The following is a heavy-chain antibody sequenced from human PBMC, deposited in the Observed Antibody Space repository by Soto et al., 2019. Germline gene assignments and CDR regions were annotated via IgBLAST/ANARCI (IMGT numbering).Heavy chain of an antibody. D-gene: IGHD3-10*01. CDR1: GYTFTSYG. Sequence: ASVKVSCKASGYTFTSYGISWVRQAPGQGLEWMGWISAYNGNTNYAQKLQGRVTMTTDTSTSTAYMELRSLRSDDTAVYYCARLYGSGSYYLFWFDPWGQGTLVTVSS. CDR3: ARLYGSGSYYLFWFDP. J-gene: IGHJ5*02. V-gene: IGHV1-18*01. CDR2: ISAYNGNT.